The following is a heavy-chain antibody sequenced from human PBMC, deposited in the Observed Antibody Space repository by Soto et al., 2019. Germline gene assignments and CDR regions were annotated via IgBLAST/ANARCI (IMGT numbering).Heavy chain of an antibody. J-gene: IGHJ2*01. D-gene: IGHD6-13*01. CDR2: ISGSGGST. Sequence: VQLLESGGGLLQLGGSLRLSCAASGFTFSSYAMSWVRQAPGKGLDWVSAISGSGGSTYYADSVKGRFTISRDNSKNSLYLQMNSLRAEDTAVYYCANGLSSSWYLYWYFDLWGRGTLVTVSS. CDR3: ANGLSSSWYLYWYFDL. CDR1: GFTFSSYA. V-gene: IGHV3-23*01.